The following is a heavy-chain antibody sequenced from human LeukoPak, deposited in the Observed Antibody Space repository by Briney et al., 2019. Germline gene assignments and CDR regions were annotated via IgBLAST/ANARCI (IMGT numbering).Heavy chain of an antibody. CDR2: ISGSGGST. V-gene: IGHV3-23*01. Sequence: PGGSLRLSCAASGFTFSSYWMSWVRQAPGKGLEWVSAISGSGGSTYYADSVKGRFTISRDNSKNTLYLQMNSLRAEDTAVYYCAKQTYYDFWSGSTYFDYWGQGTLVTVSS. D-gene: IGHD3-3*01. CDR3: AKQTYYDFWSGSTYFDY. J-gene: IGHJ4*02. CDR1: GFTFSSYW.